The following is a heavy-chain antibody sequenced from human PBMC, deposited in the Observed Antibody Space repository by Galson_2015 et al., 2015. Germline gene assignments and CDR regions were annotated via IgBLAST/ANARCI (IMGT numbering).Heavy chain of an antibody. CDR1: GFTFSTYW. CDR3: ARDPHCSSTTCLIEY. V-gene: IGHV3-7*05. Sequence: SLRLSCAASGFTFSTYWMTWVRQAPGKGLEWVANIKRDGSEKYYVDSVKGRFTIPRDNAKNSLYLQMNSLRAEDTAVYYCARDPHCSSTTCLIEYWGQGTLVTVSS. CDR2: IKRDGSEK. J-gene: IGHJ4*02. D-gene: IGHD2-2*01.